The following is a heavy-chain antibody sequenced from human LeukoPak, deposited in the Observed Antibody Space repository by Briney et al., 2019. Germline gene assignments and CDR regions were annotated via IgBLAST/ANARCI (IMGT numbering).Heavy chain of an antibody. J-gene: IGHJ3*02. D-gene: IGHD2-15*01. CDR2: ISGSGGST. Sequence: GGSLRLSCAASGFTFSSYSMNWVRQAPGKGLEWVSAISGSGGSTYYADSVKGRFTISRDNSKNTLYLQMNSLRAEDTAVYYCAKPSIVVVVAADFDIWGQGTMVTVSS. CDR1: GFTFSSYS. CDR3: AKPSIVVVVAADFDI. V-gene: IGHV3-23*01.